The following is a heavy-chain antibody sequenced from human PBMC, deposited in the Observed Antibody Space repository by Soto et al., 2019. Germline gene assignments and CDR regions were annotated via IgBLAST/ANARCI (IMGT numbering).Heavy chain of an antibody. J-gene: IGHJ3*02. CDR2: TYYRSKWYN. D-gene: IGHD5-12*01. Sequence: SQTLSLTCAISGDSVSSNSAAWNWIRQSPSRGLEWLGRTYYRSKWYNDYAVSVKSRITINPDTSKNQFSLQLNSVTPEDTAVYYCARVVATICPLCDAFDIWGQGTMVTVSS. CDR1: GDSVSSNSAA. CDR3: ARVVATICPLCDAFDI. V-gene: IGHV6-1*01.